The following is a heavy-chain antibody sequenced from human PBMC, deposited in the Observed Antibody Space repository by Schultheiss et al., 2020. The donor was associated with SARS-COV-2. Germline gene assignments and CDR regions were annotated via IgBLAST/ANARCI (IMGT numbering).Heavy chain of an antibody. CDR3: ARGRYDFWSGYVSYWYFDL. CDR1: GGTFSSYA. Sequence: SVKVSCKASGGTFSSYAISWVRQAPGQGLEWMGIINPSGGSTSYAQKFQGRVTITADESTSTAYMELSSLRSEDTAVYYCARGRYDFWSGYVSYWYFDLWGRGTLVTVSS. D-gene: IGHD3-3*01. J-gene: IGHJ2*01. V-gene: IGHV1-69*11. CDR2: INPSGGST.